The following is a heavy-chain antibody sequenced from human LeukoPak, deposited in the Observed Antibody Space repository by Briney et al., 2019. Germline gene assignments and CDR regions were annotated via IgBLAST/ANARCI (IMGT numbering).Heavy chain of an antibody. CDR3: ARELSF. J-gene: IGHJ3*01. V-gene: IGHV4-4*07. Sequence: SETLSLTCTFSGGSISSYYSTWTRQPAGKGLEWIGHIYTSGSTNYNPCLKSRVTMSLDTSKNQFSLKLTSVNAADTAVYYCARELSFWGQGTMVTVSS. CDR1: GGSISSYY. CDR2: IYTSGST.